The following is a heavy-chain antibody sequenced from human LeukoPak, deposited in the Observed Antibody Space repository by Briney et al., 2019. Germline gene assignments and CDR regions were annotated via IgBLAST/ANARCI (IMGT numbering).Heavy chain of an antibody. CDR3: ARGIPGDY. Sequence: GASVKVSCKASGYDFTKYAVQWVRQAPGQGLEWMGWINPNSGGTNYAQKFQGRVTMTRDTSISTAYMELSRLRSDDTAVYYCARGIPGDYWGQGTLVTVSS. D-gene: IGHD5-18*01. V-gene: IGHV1-2*02. J-gene: IGHJ4*02. CDR1: GYDFTKYA. CDR2: INPNSGGT.